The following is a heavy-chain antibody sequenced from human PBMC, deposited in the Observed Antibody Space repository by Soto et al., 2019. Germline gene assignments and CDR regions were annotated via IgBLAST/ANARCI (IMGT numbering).Heavy chain of an antibody. CDR1: DDSINSDKYY. V-gene: IGHV4-39*01. CDR3: ARLEVLATISYYFDF. Sequence: QLQLQESGPGLVKPSETLSLTCSVSDDSINSDKYYWGWIRQPPGKGLEWIGSIYYRGNAYYNPSLETRVTISLDKSKGPFSLKTNSVTAADSAVYFCARLEVLATISYYFDFWGPEALVTVSS. D-gene: IGHD3-10*01. J-gene: IGHJ4*02. CDR2: IYYRGNA.